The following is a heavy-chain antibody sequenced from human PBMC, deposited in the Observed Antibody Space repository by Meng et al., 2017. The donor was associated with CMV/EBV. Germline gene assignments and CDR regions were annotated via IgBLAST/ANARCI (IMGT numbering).Heavy chain of an antibody. J-gene: IGHJ5*02. Sequence: GFYMSHRGVGVGRISKPAGKALAWLALIYWNDDKRYSPSLKSRLTITKDTSKNQVVLTMTNMDPVDTATYYCAHSAGRCGEKEFDPWGQGTLVTVSS. V-gene: IGHV2-5*01. CDR3: AHSAGRCGEKEFDP. CDR1: GFYMSHRGVG. CDR2: IYWNDDK. D-gene: IGHD3-10*01.